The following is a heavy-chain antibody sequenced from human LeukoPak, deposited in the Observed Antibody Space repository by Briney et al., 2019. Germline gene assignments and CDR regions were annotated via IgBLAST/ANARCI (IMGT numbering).Heavy chain of an antibody. V-gene: IGHV4-34*01. J-gene: IGHJ4*02. CDR3: ARRVGAKYYFDY. D-gene: IGHD1-26*01. Sequence: PSETLSLTCAVYGGSFSGYYWSWIRQPPGKGLEWIGEINHSGSTNYNPSLKSRVTISVDTSKNQFSLKLSSVTVADTAVYYCARRVGAKYYFDYWGQGTLVTVSS. CDR2: INHSGST. CDR1: GGSFSGYY.